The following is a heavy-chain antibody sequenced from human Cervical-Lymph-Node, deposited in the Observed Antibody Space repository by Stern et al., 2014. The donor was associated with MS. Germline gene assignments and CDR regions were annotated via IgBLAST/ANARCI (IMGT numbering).Heavy chain of an antibody. V-gene: IGHV1-8*01. CDR3: ARKRVGGDYDF. CDR2: LIPSSGNA. Sequence: VKLVESGAEVRKLGASVKVSRKASGYSFTTYDINWVRQAAGQGPEWMGWLIPSSGNAGDAQKFRGRVTMTRDTSINTAYMELSSLTNEDTAMYYCARKRVGGDYDFWGQGTLVTVAS. CDR1: GYSFTTYD. J-gene: IGHJ4*02. D-gene: IGHD1-26*01.